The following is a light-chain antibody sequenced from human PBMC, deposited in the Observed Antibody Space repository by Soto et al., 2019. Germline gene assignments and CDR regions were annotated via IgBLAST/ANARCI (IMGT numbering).Light chain of an antibody. J-gene: IGLJ1*01. Sequence: VLTQPASVSGSPGQSITISCTGTSSDVGGYNYVSWYQQHPGKAPKLMIYEVSNRPSGVSNRFSGSKSGNTASLTISGLQAEDEADYYCSSYTSSSTLDYVFGTGTKVTVL. CDR3: SSYTSSSTLDYV. V-gene: IGLV2-14*01. CDR1: SSDVGGYNY. CDR2: EVS.